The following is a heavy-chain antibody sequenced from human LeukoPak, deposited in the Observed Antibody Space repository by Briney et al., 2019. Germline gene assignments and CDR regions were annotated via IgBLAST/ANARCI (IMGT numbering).Heavy chain of an antibody. D-gene: IGHD3-9*01. J-gene: IGHJ4*02. Sequence: VKGRFTISRDNAKNTLYLQMNSLRAEDTAVYYCARDILTGYYTFDYWGQGTLVTVSS. V-gene: IGHV3-74*01. CDR3: ARDILTGYYTFDY.